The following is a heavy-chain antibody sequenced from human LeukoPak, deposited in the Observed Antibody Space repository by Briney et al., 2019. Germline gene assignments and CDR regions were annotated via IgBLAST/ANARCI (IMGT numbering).Heavy chain of an antibody. J-gene: IGHJ5*02. V-gene: IGHV4-59*01. CDR3: ARDRFGDYEGWFDP. CDR2: IYNSGRT. CDR1: GDSISNYY. Sequence: SETLSVTCTVSGDSISNYYWSWIRQPPGKGLEWIGYIYNSGRTKYNPSLKSRVTISVDVSKSQLSLSLTSVTAADTAIYYCARDRFGDYEGWFDPWGQGILVTVSS. D-gene: IGHD4-17*01.